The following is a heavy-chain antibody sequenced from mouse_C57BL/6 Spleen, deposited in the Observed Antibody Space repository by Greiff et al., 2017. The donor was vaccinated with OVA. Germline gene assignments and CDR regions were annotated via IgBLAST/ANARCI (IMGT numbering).Heavy chain of an antibody. J-gene: IGHJ3*01. CDR3: TQGP. D-gene: IGHD3-3*01. CDR2: IDPETGGT. V-gene: IGHV1-15*01. CDR1: GYTFTDYE. Sequence: QVTLKVCGAELVRPGASVTLSCKASGYTFTDYEMHWVKQTPVHGLEWIGAIDPETGGTAYNQKFKGKAILTADKSSSTAYMELRSLTSEDSAVYYCTQGPWGQGTLVTVSA.